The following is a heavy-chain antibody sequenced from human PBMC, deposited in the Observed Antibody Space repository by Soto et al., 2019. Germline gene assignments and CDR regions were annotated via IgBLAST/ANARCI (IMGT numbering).Heavy chain of an antibody. CDR2: IIPILGIA. V-gene: IGHV1-69*02. Sequence: SGKVSCKASGGTVSSYTISWVRQAPGQGLEWMGRIIPILGIANYAQKFQGRVTITADKSTSTAYMELSSLRSEDTAVYYCARTYYYGSGSYNAYYFHYWGQGTLVTSPQ. CDR3: ARTYYYGSGSYNAYYFHY. CDR1: GGTVSSYT. D-gene: IGHD3-10*01. J-gene: IGHJ4*02.